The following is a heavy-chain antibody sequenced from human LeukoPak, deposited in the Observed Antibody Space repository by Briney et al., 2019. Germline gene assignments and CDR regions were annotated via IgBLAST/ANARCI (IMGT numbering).Heavy chain of an antibody. D-gene: IGHD2/OR15-2a*01. CDR3: ARSLARLYPDDAFDI. J-gene: IGHJ3*02. CDR1: GFTFSSYA. CDR2: ISYDGSNK. Sequence: GGSLRLSCAASGFTFSSYAMHWVRQAPGKGLEWVAVISYDGSNKYYADSVKGRFTISRDNSKNTLYLQTNSLRAEDTAVYYCARSLARLYPDDAFDIWGQGTMVTVSS. V-gene: IGHV3-30-3*01.